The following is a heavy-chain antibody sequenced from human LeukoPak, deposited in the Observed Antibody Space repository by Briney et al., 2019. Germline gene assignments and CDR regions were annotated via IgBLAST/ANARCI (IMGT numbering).Heavy chain of an antibody. J-gene: IGHJ4*02. CDR1: GGTFSSYA. CDR2: IIPIFGTA. CDR3: ARTAYYYGSGSYYNFDY. D-gene: IGHD3-10*01. Sequence: GASVKVSCKASGGTFSSYAISWVRQAPGQGLEWMGGIIPIFGTANYAQKFQGRVTITADESTSTAYMELSSLRSEDTAVYYCARTAYYYGSGSYYNFDYWGQGTLVTVSS. V-gene: IGHV1-69*01.